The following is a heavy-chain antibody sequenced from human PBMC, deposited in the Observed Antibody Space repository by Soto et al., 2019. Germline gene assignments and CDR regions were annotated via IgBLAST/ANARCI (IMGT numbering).Heavy chain of an antibody. Sequence: GSLRLSCSASGFTFGDYAMSWFRQAPGKGLEWVGFIRSKTYGGTIEYAASVKGRFAISRDDFKSIAYLQMNSLKTEDTAVYYCSRVGSPSYYGSGSYRLYYYGMDVWGQGTTVTVSS. CDR1: GFTFGDYA. V-gene: IGHV3-49*03. CDR3: SRVGSPSYYGSGSYRLYYYGMDV. CDR2: IRSKTYGGTI. D-gene: IGHD3-10*01. J-gene: IGHJ6*02.